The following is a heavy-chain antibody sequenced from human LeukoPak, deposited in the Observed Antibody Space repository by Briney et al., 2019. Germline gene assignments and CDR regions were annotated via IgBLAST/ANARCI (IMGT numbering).Heavy chain of an antibody. V-gene: IGHV1-69*06. J-gene: IGHJ6*03. CDR1: GGTFSSYA. Sequence: SVKVSCKASGGTFSSYAISWVRQAPGQGLEWMGGIIPIFGTANYAQKFQGRVTITADRSTSTAYMELSSLRSEDTAVYYCARGPEGYYYYYYMDVWGKGTTVTVSS. CDR2: IIPIFGTA. CDR3: ARGPEGYYYYYYMDV.